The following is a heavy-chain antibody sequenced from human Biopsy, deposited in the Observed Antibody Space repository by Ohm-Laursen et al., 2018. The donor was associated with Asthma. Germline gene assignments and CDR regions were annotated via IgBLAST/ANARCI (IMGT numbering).Heavy chain of an antibody. CDR2: ISSRGSNL. CDR1: GFSFSDYY. D-gene: IGHD6-13*01. CDR3: ARGYSTSWYFGY. Sequence: SLRLSCAASGFSFSDYYMMWIRQAPGKGLEWVAYISSRGSNLYYADSVKGRFTISRENPKKSVYLQLDSLRVEDTAVYYCARGYSTSWYFGYWGQGTVVTVSS. J-gene: IGHJ4*02. V-gene: IGHV3-11*01.